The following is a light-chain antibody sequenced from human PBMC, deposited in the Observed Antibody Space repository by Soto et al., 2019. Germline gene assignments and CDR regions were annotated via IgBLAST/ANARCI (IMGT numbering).Light chain of an antibody. Sequence: EIVMTQSPATLSVSPGERATLSCRASQSVGGNLAWYQQKPGQPPRLLIYAASSRPTGIPARFSGSGSGTEFPLTISSLQSEDFAVYYCQQYNNWPPWTFGQGTKVEIK. CDR1: QSVGGN. J-gene: IGKJ1*01. V-gene: IGKV3-15*01. CDR3: QQYNNWPPWT. CDR2: AAS.